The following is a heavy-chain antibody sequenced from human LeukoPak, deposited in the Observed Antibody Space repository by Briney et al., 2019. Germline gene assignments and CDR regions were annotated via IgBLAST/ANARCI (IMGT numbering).Heavy chain of an antibody. CDR3: AGSNSLAARPSPPRY. D-gene: IGHD6-6*01. CDR2: IYYSGST. J-gene: IGHJ4*02. Sequence: SETLSLTCTVSGGSISSYYWSWIRQPPGKGLEWIGYIYYSGSTNYNPSLKSRVTISVDTSKNQFSLKLSSVTAADTAVYYCAGSNSLAARPSPPRYWGQGTLVTVSS. CDR1: GGSISSYY. V-gene: IGHV4-59*01.